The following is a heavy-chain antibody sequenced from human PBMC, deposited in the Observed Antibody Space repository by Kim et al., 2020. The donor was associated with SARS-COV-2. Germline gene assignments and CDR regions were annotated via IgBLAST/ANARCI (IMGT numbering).Heavy chain of an antibody. Sequence: SETLSLTCTVSGGSISSGDYYWSWIRQPPGKGLEWIGYIYYSGSTYYNPSLKSRVTISVDTSKNQFSLKLSSVTAADTAVYYCARDSGVVTPWALDIWGQGTMVTVSS. D-gene: IGHD3-3*01. CDR2: IYYSGST. CDR1: GGSISSGDYY. J-gene: IGHJ3*02. V-gene: IGHV4-30-4*01. CDR3: ARDSGVVTPWALDI.